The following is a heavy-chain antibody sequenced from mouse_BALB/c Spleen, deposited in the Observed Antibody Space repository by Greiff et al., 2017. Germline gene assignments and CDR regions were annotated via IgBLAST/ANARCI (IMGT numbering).Heavy chain of an antibody. CDR1: GFTFSSYT. J-gene: IGHJ2*01. CDR3: ARHDAYYFDY. CDR2: ISNGGGST. V-gene: IGHV5-12-2*01. Sequence: DVQLQESGGGLVQPGGSLKLSCAASGFTFSSYTMSWVRQTPEKRLEWVAYISNGGGSTYYPDTVKGRFTISRDNAKNTLYLQMSSLKSEDTAMYYCARHDAYYFDYWGQGTTLTVSS.